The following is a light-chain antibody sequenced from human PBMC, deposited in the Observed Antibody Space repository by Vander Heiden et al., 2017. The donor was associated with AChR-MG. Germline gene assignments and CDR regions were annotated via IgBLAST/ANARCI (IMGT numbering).Light chain of an antibody. CDR2: GAS. CDR3: QHFDSTRWT. J-gene: IGKJ1*01. Sequence: EILLTQSPGTLSLSPGERGTLSCRASQSVSSGQLAWYQQKPGQAPRLLIYGASSRATGIPDRFSGSGSGTDFTLTISRLEPEDFAVYYCQHFDSTRWTFGEGTKVAIK. V-gene: IGKV3-20*01. CDR1: QSVSSGQ.